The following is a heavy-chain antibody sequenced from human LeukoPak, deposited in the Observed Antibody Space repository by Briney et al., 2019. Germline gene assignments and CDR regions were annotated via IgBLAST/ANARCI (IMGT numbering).Heavy chain of an antibody. Sequence: SVKVSSKASGGTFSSYAISWVRQAPGQGLEWMGRIIPIFGTANYAQKFQGRVTITTDESTSTAYMELSSLRSEDTAVYYCARDKSCGGRCYVDDYWGQGTLVTVSS. CDR2: IIPIFGTA. V-gene: IGHV1-69*05. CDR3: ARDKSCGGRCYVDDY. D-gene: IGHD2-15*01. CDR1: GGTFSSYA. J-gene: IGHJ4*02.